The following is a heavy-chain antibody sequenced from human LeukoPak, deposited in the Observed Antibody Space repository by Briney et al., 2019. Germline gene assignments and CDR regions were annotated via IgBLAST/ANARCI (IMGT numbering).Heavy chain of an antibody. CDR3: ARRRGIAAAGGDWFDP. D-gene: IGHD6-13*01. Sequence: SETLSLTCTVSGGSISSYYWSWIRQPPGKGLEWSGCIYYSGSTNYNPSLKSRVTISVDTSKNQFSLKLSSVTDADTAVYYCARRRGIAAAGGDWFDPWGQGTLVTVSS. CDR2: IYYSGST. V-gene: IGHV4-59*08. J-gene: IGHJ5*02. CDR1: GGSISSYY.